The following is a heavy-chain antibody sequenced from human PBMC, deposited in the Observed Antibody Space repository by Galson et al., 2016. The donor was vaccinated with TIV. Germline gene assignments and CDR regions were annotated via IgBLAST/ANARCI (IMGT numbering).Heavy chain of an antibody. CDR1: GFTFSAYA. J-gene: IGHJ3*01. CDR3: TRRGVYLQDALEF. D-gene: IGHD2/OR15-2a*01. V-gene: IGHV3-23*01. CDR2: VSGNGVST. Sequence: SLRLSCAASGFTFSAYAMTWVRQAPGKGLEWVSVVSGNGVSTYYADSVKGRFVISRDNSKNMLYLQMNSLRAEDTALYYCTRRGVYLQDALEFWGQGTMGTASS.